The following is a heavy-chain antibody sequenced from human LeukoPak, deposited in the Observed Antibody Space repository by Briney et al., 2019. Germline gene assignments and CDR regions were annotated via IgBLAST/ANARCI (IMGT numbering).Heavy chain of an antibody. V-gene: IGHV4-4*02. CDR2: IYHSGST. D-gene: IGHD2-15*01. Sequence: ASGTLSLTCAVSGGSISSSNWWSWVRQPPGKGLEWIGEIYHSGSTNYNPSLKSRVTISVDKSKNQFSLKLSSVTAADTAVYYCARVVAGGSPYYFDYWGQGTLVTVSS. CDR3: ARVVAGGSPYYFDY. J-gene: IGHJ4*02. CDR1: GGSISSSNW.